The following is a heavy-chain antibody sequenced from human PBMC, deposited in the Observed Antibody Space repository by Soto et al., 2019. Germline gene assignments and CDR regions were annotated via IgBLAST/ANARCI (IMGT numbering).Heavy chain of an antibody. D-gene: IGHD4-4*01. J-gene: IGHJ3*02. CDR1: GFTFSGYA. CDR2: ISGSGGSK. V-gene: IGHV3-23*01. Sequence: GGSLRLSCAASGFTFSGYAMSWVRQAPGKGLEWVSAISGSGGSKYYADSVKGRFTISRDNSKNTLYLQMNSLRAEDTAVDYCARELTNDAFDIWGQGTMVTVSS. CDR3: ARELTNDAFDI.